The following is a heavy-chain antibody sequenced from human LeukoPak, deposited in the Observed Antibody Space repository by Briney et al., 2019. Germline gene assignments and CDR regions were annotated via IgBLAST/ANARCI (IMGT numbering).Heavy chain of an antibody. D-gene: IGHD3-22*01. CDR2: MNPSGST. V-gene: IGHV4-34*01. CDR1: GGSFSGYY. CDR3: ARGRQDVTMIVVVMTAVSYYLDD. Sequence: SETLSLTCAVYGGSFSGYYWTWIRQTPEKGLEWIGEMNPSGSTSYNPSPKSRVTISVDTSKNQFSLKLSSVTAADTAVYYCARGRQDVTMIVVVMTAVSYYLDDWGKGTTVTVS. J-gene: IGHJ6*03.